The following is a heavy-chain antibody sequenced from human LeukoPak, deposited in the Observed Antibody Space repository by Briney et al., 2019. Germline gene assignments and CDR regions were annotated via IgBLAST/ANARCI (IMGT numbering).Heavy chain of an antibody. V-gene: IGHV4-59*01. CDR2: IYYSGST. CDR1: GGSISSYY. D-gene: IGHD3-3*01. Sequence: PSETLSLTCTVSGGSISSYYWNWIRQPPGKGLEWIGYIYYSGSTNYNPSLKSRVTISVDTSKNQFSLKLSSVTAADTAVYYCARVDTYYDFWSGTLGYMDVWGKGTTVTVSS. CDR3: ARVDTYYDFWSGTLGYMDV. J-gene: IGHJ6*03.